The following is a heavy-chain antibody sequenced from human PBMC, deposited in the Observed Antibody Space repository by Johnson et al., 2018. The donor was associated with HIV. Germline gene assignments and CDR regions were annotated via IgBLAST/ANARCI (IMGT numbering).Heavy chain of an antibody. V-gene: IGHV3-30*03. J-gene: IGHJ3*02. D-gene: IGHD6-6*01. CDR3: ARDMGHRQLARDAFDS. Sequence: QVQLVESGGGVVQPGKSLTLSCVGSGLSFSNFGIHWVRQAPGKGPEWVAVISYDGSNKYYADSVKGRFTISSDTSKNTLFLQMNSLRPEDTAVYYCARDMGHRQLARDAFDSWGQGTMVTVSS. CDR1: GLSFSNFG. CDR2: ISYDGSNK.